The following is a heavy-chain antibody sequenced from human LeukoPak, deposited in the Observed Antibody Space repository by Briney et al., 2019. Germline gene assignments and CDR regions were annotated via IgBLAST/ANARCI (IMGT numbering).Heavy chain of an antibody. CDR1: GFTFSGSA. V-gene: IGHV3-73*01. CDR3: ARDVFTTYDTGGGYFDY. Sequence: GGSLRLSCAASGFTFSGSAMHWVRQASGKGLEWVGRIRSKANSYATAYAASVKGRFTISRDDSKNTAYLQMNSLKTEDTAVYYCARDVFTTYDTGGGYFDYWGQGTLVTVSS. CDR2: IRSKANSYAT. J-gene: IGHJ4*02. D-gene: IGHD3-22*01.